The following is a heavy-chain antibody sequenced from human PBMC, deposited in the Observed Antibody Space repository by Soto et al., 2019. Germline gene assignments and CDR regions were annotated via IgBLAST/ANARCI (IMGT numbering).Heavy chain of an antibody. Sequence: GGSLSLSCAASGFTFSSYAMSWVRQAPGKGLEWVSAINGSGGSTYYADSVKGRFTISRDKSKNTLYLQMNSLRAEDTALYYCAKSFSSNWYDYFDYWGQGSLVTVSS. CDR1: GFTFSSYA. CDR3: AKSFSSNWYDYFDY. V-gene: IGHV3-23*01. CDR2: INGSGGST. D-gene: IGHD6-13*01. J-gene: IGHJ4*02.